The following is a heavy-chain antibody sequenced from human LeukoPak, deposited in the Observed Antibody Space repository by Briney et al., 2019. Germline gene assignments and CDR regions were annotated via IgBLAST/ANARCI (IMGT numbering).Heavy chain of an antibody. Sequence: ASMKVSCKASGYTFTSNYIHWVRQAPGQGLEWMGMIYPRDGSTSYAQKFQGRVTVTRDTSMSTVHMELSGLRSEDTAVYYCARDQEGFDYWGQGTLVTVSS. CDR1: GYTFTSNY. V-gene: IGHV1-46*01. J-gene: IGHJ4*02. CDR2: IYPRDGST. CDR3: ARDQEGFDY.